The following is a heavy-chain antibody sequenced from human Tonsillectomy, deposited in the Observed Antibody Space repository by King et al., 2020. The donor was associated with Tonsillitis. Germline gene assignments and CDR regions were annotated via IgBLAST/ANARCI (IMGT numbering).Heavy chain of an antibody. CDR1: GFTVSSNY. D-gene: IGHD5-18*01. CDR2: IYSGGST. J-gene: IGHJ4*02. V-gene: IGHV3-53*01. CDR3: ARVKLWRLDY. Sequence: VQLVESGGGLIQPGGSLRLSFAASGFTVSSNYMSLFRQAPGKGLGWVSIIYSGGSTYYADSVKGRLTISRENSKNTLFLQMNSLRAEDTAVYYCARVKLWRLDYWGQGTLVTVSS.